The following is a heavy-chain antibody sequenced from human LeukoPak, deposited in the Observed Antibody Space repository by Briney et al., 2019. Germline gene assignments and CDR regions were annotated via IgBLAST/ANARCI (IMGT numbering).Heavy chain of an antibody. CDR1: GFTFSTYW. J-gene: IGHJ6*02. CDR3: ARWGSSGWYPMDV. V-gene: IGHV3-74*01. Sequence: GGSLRLSCAASGFTFSTYWMHWVRQAPGKGLVWVSCINSDGSSPSYADSVKGRFTISRDHAKNTVYLQMNSLRAEDTAVYYCARWGSSGWYPMDVWGQGTTVTVSS. CDR2: INSDGSSP. D-gene: IGHD6-19*01.